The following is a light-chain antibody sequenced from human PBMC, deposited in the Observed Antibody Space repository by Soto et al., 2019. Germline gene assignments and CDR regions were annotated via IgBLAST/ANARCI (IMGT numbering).Light chain of an antibody. CDR1: SSNIGSNT. CDR2: SNN. CDR3: AAWDDSLNGWV. Sequence: QSVLTQPPSASGTPGQRVTISCSGSSSNIGSNTVNCYQQLPGTAPKLLIYSNNQPPSGVPDRFSGSKPGTSASLAISGLQSEDEADYYCAAWDDSLNGWVFGGGTKLTVL. V-gene: IGLV1-44*01. J-gene: IGLJ3*02.